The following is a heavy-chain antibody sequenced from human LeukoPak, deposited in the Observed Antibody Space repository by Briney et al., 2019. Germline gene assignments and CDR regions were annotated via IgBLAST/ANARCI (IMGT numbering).Heavy chain of an antibody. J-gene: IGHJ5*02. CDR1: GYTFTGYY. V-gene: IGHV1-2*02. D-gene: IGHD3-22*01. Sequence: ASVKVSCKASGYTFTGYYMHWVRQAPGQGLEWMGWINPNSGGTNYAQKFQGRVTMTRDTSISTAYMELSRLRSDDTAVYYCARAYYDSSGYYFARWFDPWGQGTLVTVSS. CDR3: ARAYYDSSGYYFARWFDP. CDR2: INPNSGGT.